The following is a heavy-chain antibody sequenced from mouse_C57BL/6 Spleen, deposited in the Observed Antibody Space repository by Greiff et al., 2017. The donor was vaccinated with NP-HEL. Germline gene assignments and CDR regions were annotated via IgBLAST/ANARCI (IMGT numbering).Heavy chain of an antibody. CDR1: GFTFSSYG. Sequence: EVQLVESGGDLVKPGGSLKLSCAASGFTFSSYGMSWVRQTPDKRLEWVATISSGGSYTYYPDSVKGRFTISRDNAKNTLYLQMSSLKSEDTAMYYCARPAKGDAMDYWGQGTSVTVSS. V-gene: IGHV5-6*01. CDR3: ARPAKGDAMDY. CDR2: ISSGGSYT. D-gene: IGHD1-3*01. J-gene: IGHJ4*01.